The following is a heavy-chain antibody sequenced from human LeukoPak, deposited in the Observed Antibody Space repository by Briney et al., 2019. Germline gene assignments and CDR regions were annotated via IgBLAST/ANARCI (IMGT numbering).Heavy chain of an antibody. J-gene: IGHJ4*02. Sequence: GASVKVSCKASGYTFTSYGISWVRQAPGQGLEWMGWISAYNGNTNYAQKLQGRVTMTTDTSTSTAYMELRSLRSDDTAVYYCARGPMPAYYYDSSGYYPDYWGQGTLVTVSS. V-gene: IGHV1-18*01. CDR3: ARGPMPAYYYDSSGYYPDY. CDR1: GYTFTSYG. D-gene: IGHD3-22*01. CDR2: ISAYNGNT.